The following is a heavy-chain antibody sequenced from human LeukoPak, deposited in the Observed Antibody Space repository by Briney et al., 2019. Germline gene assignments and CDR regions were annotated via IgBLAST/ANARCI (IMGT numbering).Heavy chain of an antibody. J-gene: IGHJ4*02. Sequence: ASVKVPRKASVYTFTSYVIRGVRPAPGQGLDWMGWISAYNGNTNYAQKLQGRVTMTTDTSTNTAYMELRSLRSDDTAVYYCARDGRNSNQPRYWGQGTPVTVSS. D-gene: IGHD4-11*01. CDR3: ARDGRNSNQPRY. CDR1: VYTFTSYV. V-gene: IGHV1-18*01. CDR2: ISAYNGNT.